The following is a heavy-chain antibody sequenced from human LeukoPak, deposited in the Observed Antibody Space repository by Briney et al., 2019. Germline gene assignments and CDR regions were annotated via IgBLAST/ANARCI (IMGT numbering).Heavy chain of an antibody. V-gene: IGHV4-30-2*01. CDR1: GFTVSYNY. Sequence: LRLSCAASGFTVSYNYMSWIRQPPGKGLEWIGYIYHSGSTYYNPSLKSRVTISVDRSKNQFSLKLSSVTAADPAVYYCAREAHCSGGSCYRNWFDHWGQGTLVTVSS. CDR2: IYHSGST. J-gene: IGHJ5*02. D-gene: IGHD2-15*01. CDR3: AREAHCSGGSCYRNWFDH.